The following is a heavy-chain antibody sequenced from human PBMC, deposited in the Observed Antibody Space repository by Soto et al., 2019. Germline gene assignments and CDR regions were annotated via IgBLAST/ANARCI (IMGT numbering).Heavy chain of an antibody. CDR1: GYTFTSYG. V-gene: IGHV1-18*04. CDR2: ISAYNGNT. CDR3: AGDEDCSGGSCYSGLDYYGMDV. J-gene: IGHJ6*02. Sequence: QVQLVQSGAEVKKPGASVKVSCKASGYTFTSYGISWVRQAPGQGLEWMGWISAYNGNTNYAQKLQGRVTMTTDTSTSTAYMELRSLRSDDTAVYYCAGDEDCSGGSCYSGLDYYGMDVWGQGTTVTVSS. D-gene: IGHD2-15*01.